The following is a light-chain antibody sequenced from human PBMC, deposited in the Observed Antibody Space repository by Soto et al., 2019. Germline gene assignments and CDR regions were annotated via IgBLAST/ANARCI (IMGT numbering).Light chain of an antibody. Sequence: VMSQSPLSLPVTLGEPASISCRSGQSLQHRNGYNYLAWYLQKPGQSPRLLIYLGSLRASGVPDRFRGSGSGTDFTLKISRVEAEDVGVYYCMQALQTPITFGQGTRLEIE. CDR3: MQALQTPIT. J-gene: IGKJ5*01. V-gene: IGKV2-28*01. CDR1: QSLQHRNGYNY. CDR2: LGS.